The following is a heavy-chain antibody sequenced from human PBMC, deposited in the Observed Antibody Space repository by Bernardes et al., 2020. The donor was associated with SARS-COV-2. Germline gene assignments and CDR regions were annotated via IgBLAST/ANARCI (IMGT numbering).Heavy chain of an antibody. CDR2: IKQDGSEK. V-gene: IGHV3-7*03. Sequence: GGSLRLSCAASGFTFSSYCMSWVRKAPGKGLEWVDNIKQDGSEKDYVDSVKGRFTISRDNAKNSMYLQMNSLRVEDTAVYYCARDESAFDIWGQGTMVTVSS. J-gene: IGHJ3*02. CDR3: ARDESAFDI. CDR1: GFTFSSYC.